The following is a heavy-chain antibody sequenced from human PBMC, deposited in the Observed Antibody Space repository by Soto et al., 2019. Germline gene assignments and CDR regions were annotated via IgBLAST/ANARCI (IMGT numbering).Heavy chain of an antibody. Sequence: QVQVVQSGAEVKKPGSSVKVSCRSSGGSFRRYSISWVRQAPGQGLEWMGGIIPMFGTPNYAQKFRGRVTINADESTSTAYIDLSSLRSDDTAVYYCARSSGSYSDFDFWGQGTLVTVSS. J-gene: IGHJ4*02. CDR3: ARSSGSYSDFDF. CDR2: IIPMFGTP. D-gene: IGHD1-26*01. V-gene: IGHV1-69*01. CDR1: GGSFRRYS.